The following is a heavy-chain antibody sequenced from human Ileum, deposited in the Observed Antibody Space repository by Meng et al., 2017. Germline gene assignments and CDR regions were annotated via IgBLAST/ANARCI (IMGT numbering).Heavy chain of an antibody. CDR1: GFTISGYE. Sequence: GGSLRLSCAASGFTISGYEMNWVRQAPGKGLEWLAHISGSGGTMYNSDAVKGRFTISRDNAKNTLYLQMNSLRAEDTAIYYCAREYGTLYSGYDAFEIWGQ. V-gene: IGHV3-48*03. J-gene: IGHJ3*02. CDR2: ISGSGGTM. D-gene: IGHD2-15*01. CDR3: AREYGTLYSGYDAFEI.